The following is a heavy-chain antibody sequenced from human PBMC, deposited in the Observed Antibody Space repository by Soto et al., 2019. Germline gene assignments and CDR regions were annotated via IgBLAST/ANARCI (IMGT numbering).Heavy chain of an antibody. D-gene: IGHD2-21*02. Sequence: QITLKESGPTLVKPTQTLTLTCTFSGFSLSTSGVGVGWIRQPPGKALEWLALIYWDDDKRYRPSLRIRLTITKDTSKNLVVLTMTNKDAVDTATYHCIQSRCGGDCLQSYASHYYYGMDVWGQGTTVTVSS. CDR3: IQSRCGGDCLQSYASHYYYGMDV. J-gene: IGHJ6*01. CDR1: GFSLSTSGVG. CDR2: IYWDDDK. V-gene: IGHV2-5*02.